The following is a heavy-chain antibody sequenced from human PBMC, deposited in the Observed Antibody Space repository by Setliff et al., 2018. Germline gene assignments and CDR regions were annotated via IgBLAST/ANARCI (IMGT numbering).Heavy chain of an antibody. CDR3: ARTCSGSGCYAGLES. Sequence: GGSLRLSCAASGFTFSSYSMNWVRQAPGKGLEWVSSISSSSTSIYYADSVKDRFIISRDNSKNTVYLQMNSLRPEDTAVYYCARTCSGSGCYAGLESWGQGTPVTVSS. J-gene: IGHJ4*02. D-gene: IGHD2-15*01. CDR2: ISSSSTSI. CDR1: GFTFSSYS. V-gene: IGHV3-21*01.